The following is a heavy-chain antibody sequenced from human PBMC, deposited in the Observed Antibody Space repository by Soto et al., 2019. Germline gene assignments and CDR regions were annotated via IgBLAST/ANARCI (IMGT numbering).Heavy chain of an antibody. D-gene: IGHD3-10*01. CDR1: GFTFSSYA. Sequence: AGGSLRLSCAASGFTFSSYAMSWVRQAPGKGLEWLSVVYSAGTTHYADSVKGRFTISRDNSKNTLYLQMNSLRAEDTAVYYRARDWGGDAGIYSYFDFWGRGTLVTVSS. CDR3: ARDWGGDAGIYSYFDF. V-gene: IGHV3-53*01. CDR2: VYSAGTT. J-gene: IGHJ2*01.